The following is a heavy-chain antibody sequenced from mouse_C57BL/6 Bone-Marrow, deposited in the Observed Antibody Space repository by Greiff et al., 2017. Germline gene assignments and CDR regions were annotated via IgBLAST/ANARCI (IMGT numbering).Heavy chain of an antibody. Sequence: QVQLQQPGAELVKPGASVKLSCKASGYTFPSYWMHWVKQRPGQGLEWIGEIDPSDSSTNYHQKFKGKSTLTGDTASSTVYLQLNSLTSEDAAVSYCATAYSDGYFDYWGQGTALTGSS. J-gene: IGHJ2*01. CDR2: IDPSDSST. D-gene: IGHD1-1*01. V-gene: IGHV1-69*01. CDR3: ATAYSDGYFDY. CDR1: GYTFPSYW.